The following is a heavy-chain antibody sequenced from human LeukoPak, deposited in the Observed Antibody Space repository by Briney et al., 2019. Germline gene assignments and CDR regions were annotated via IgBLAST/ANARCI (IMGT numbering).Heavy chain of an antibody. V-gene: IGHV3-74*03. D-gene: IGHD3-10*01. Sequence: GGSLRLSCAASGFTFSNYWVHWVRQAPGKGLVWVSRINRDGSTTKYVDSVKGRFTVSRDNAKNTLNLQMNSLRAEDTAVYYCARDKKSGESSEIDYWGQGTLVTVSS. CDR3: ARDKKSGESSEIDY. CDR2: INRDGSTT. J-gene: IGHJ4*02. CDR1: GFTFSNYW.